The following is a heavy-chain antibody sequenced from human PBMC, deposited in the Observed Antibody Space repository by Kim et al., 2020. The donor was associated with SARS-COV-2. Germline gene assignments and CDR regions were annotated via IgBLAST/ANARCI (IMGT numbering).Heavy chain of an antibody. CDR2: ISESGGST. Sequence: GGSLRLSCAASGVPFSRYAMSWVRQAPGKGLEWVAGISESGGSTYYADSVKGRFTISRDNSKNTLDLQMNSLRDEDTAIYYCAKPHHRGSGSGDYWGQGTLVIVSS. J-gene: IGHJ4*02. D-gene: IGHD3-10*01. CDR1: GVPFSRYA. CDR3: AKPHHRGSGSGDY. V-gene: IGHV3-23*01.